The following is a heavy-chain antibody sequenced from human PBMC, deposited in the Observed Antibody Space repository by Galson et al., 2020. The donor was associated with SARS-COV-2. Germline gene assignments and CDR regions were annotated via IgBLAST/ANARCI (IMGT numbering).Heavy chain of an antibody. CDR3: SRAPFEPTARAFDV. CDR1: GGSMTNYY. J-gene: IGHJ3*01. CDR2: VFYTGTT. D-gene: IGHD2-21*02. Sequence: ETSETLSLTCSVSGGSMTNYYWSWIRQSPGKTLEWIGYVFYTGTTHYNPSLETRVTMSVDTSKNQFSLKLKSVTAADTAVYFCSRAPFEPTARAFDVWGQGTMVTVSS. V-gene: IGHV4-59*01.